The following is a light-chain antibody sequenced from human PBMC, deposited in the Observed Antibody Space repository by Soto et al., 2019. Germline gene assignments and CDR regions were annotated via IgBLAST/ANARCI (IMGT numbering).Light chain of an antibody. CDR1: SGHSSYA. CDR3: QTWGTVSVL. V-gene: IGLV4-69*01. J-gene: IGLJ7*01. CDR2: LSSDGTH. Sequence: QLVLTQSPSASASLGASVKLTCTLSSGHSSYAIAWHQQQPGKGPRYLMKLSSDGTHIKGDGIPDRFSGSSSGTERYLTISSLQSEDEADYYCQTWGTVSVLFGGGTQLTVL.